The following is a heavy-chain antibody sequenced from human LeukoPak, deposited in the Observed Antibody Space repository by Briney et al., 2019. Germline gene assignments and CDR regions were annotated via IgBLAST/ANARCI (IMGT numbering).Heavy chain of an antibody. D-gene: IGHD2-2*01. Sequence: SETLSLTCTVSGGSISSSSYYWGWIRQPPGKGLEWIGSIYYSGSTYYNPSLKSRVTISVDTSKNQFSLKLSSVTAADTAVYYCARNLGYCSSTSCYPANFDYWGQGTLVTVSS. CDR3: ARNLGYCSSTSCYPANFDY. CDR1: GGSISSSSYY. J-gene: IGHJ4*02. CDR2: IYYSGST. V-gene: IGHV4-39*01.